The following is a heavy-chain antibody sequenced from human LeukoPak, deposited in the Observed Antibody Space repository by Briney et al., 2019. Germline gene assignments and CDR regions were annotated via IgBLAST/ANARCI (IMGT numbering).Heavy chain of an antibody. CDR1: GYSISSGYY. J-gene: IGHJ6*03. D-gene: IGHD4-17*01. CDR3: ASGDYGDYGRGPNKNYYYYYYMDV. Sequence: PSETLSLTCTVSGYSISSGYYWGWIRQPPGKGLEWIGSIYHSGSTYYNPSLKSRVTISVDTSKNQFSLKLSSVTAADTAVYYCASGDYGDYGRGPNKNYYYYYYMDVWGKGTTVTI. CDR2: IYHSGST. V-gene: IGHV4-38-2*02.